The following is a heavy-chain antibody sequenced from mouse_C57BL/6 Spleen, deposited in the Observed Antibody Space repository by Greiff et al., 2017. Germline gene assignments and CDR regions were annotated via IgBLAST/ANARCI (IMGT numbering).Heavy chain of an antibody. CDR3: ASYGYDGGVFDY. J-gene: IGHJ2*01. CDR2: IYPRSGNT. V-gene: IGHV1-81*01. CDR1: GYTFTSYG. D-gene: IGHD2-2*01. Sequence: VKLQESGAELARPGASVKLSCKASGYTFTSYGISWVKQRTGQGLEWIGEIYPRSGNTYYNEKFKGKATLTADKSSSTAYMELRSLTSEDSAVYFCASYGYDGGVFDYWGQGTTLTVSS.